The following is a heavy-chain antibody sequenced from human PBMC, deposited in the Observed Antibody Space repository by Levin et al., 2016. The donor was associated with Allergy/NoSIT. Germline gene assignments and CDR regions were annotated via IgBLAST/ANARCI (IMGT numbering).Heavy chain of an antibody. CDR2: ISGSGGST. J-gene: IGHJ4*02. V-gene: IGHV3-23*01. CDR3: AKLVATMGASSDY. D-gene: IGHD5-12*01. CDR1: GFTFSSYA. Sequence: GESLKISCAASGFTFSSYAMSWVRQAPGKGLEWVSAISGSGGSTYYADSVKGRFTISRDNSKNTLYLQMNSLRAEDTAVYYCAKLVATMGASSDYWGQGTLVTVSS.